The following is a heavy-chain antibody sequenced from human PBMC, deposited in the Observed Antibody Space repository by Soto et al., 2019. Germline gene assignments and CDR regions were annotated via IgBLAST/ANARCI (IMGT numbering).Heavy chain of an antibody. D-gene: IGHD6-13*01. CDR2: IYHSGST. CDR1: GGSISSGGYS. Sequence: SETLSLTCAVSGGSISSGGYSWSWIRQPPGKGLEWIGYIYHSGSTYYNPSLKSRVTISVDRSKNQFSLKLSSVTAADTAVYYCARGGIASSRTMGNWFDPWGQGTLVTVSS. J-gene: IGHJ5*02. CDR3: ARGGIASSRTMGNWFDP. V-gene: IGHV4-30-2*01.